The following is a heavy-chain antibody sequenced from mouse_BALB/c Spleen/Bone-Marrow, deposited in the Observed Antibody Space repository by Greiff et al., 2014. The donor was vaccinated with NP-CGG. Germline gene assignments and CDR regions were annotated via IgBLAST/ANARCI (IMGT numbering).Heavy chain of an antibody. V-gene: IGHV1S29*02. CDR2: IYPYNGGT. Sequence: EVQRVESGPELVKPGASVKISCKASGYTFTDYNMHWVKQSHGKTLEWIGYIYPYNGGTVYKQKFKSKATLTVDNSSSTANMELRSLTSEDSAVYYCARGAAYGYYLGLAHWGQGTLVTVSA. CDR3: ARGAAYGYYLGLAH. D-gene: IGHD2-3*01. J-gene: IGHJ3*01. CDR1: GYTFTDYN.